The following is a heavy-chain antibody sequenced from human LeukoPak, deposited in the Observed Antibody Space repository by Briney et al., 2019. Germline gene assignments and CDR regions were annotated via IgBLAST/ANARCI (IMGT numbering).Heavy chain of an antibody. CDR2: IKSKTDGGTT. Sequence: GGSLRLSCAASGFTFSNAWLSWVRQAPGKGLEWVGRIKSKTDGGTTDYAATVKGRFTISRDDSKNTKYLHMNSLKTEDTAVYYCTTVSLVYFQHWGQGTLVTVSA. D-gene: IGHD2-8*02. V-gene: IGHV3-15*01. CDR1: GFTFSNAW. CDR3: TTVSLVYFQH. J-gene: IGHJ1*01.